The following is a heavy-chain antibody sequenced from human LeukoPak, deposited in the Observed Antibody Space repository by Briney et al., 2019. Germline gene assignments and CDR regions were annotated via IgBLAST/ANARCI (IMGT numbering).Heavy chain of an antibody. CDR1: GFSLSTSAMC. CDR3: ARMIHGGGWYGTGY. D-gene: IGHD6-19*01. V-gene: IGHV2-70*17. J-gene: IGHJ4*02. CDR2: IDWDDDK. Sequence: SGPTLVKPTQTLTLTCTFSGFSLSTSAMCVSWIRQPPGKALEWLARIDWDDDKFFSTSLKTRLTISKDTSKNQVVLTMTNMDPVDTATYYCARMIHGGGWYGTGYWGQGTLVTVSS.